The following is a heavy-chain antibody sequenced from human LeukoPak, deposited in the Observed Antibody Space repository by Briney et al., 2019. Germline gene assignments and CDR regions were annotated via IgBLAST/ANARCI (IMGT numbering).Heavy chain of an antibody. CDR3: ATVPYYSSGWSFDY. CDR2: FDPEDGET. CDR1: GYTLTELS. V-gene: IGHV1-24*01. Sequence: ASVKVSFKVSGYTLTELSMHWVRQAPGKGLEWMGGFDPEDGETIYAQKFQGRVTMTEDTSTDTAYMELSSLRSEDTAVYYCATVPYYSSGWSFDYWGQGTLVTVSS. D-gene: IGHD6-19*01. J-gene: IGHJ4*02.